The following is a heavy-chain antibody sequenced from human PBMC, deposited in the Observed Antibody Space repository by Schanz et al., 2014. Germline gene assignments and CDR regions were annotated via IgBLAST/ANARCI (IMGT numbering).Heavy chain of an antibody. J-gene: IGHJ4*02. Sequence: EVQLVESGGGLVQPRGSLRLACAASGFNFNTYAMSWVRQAPGKGLEWVSGLTEGGGGTYYTDAVKGRFTISRDNAKNLLYLQMNGLRAEDTAVYYCARDGDFDYWGQGTLVTVSS. CDR2: LTEGGGGT. CDR3: ARDGDFDY. V-gene: IGHV3-23*04. CDR1: GFNFNTYA.